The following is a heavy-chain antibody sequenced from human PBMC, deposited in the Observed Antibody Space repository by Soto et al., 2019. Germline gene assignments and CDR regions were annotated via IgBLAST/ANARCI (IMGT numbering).Heavy chain of an antibody. V-gene: IGHV1-69*02. CDR3: ARGGADIVATILSGGYYGDYAEGYFDL. CDR1: GGTFSSYT. CDR2: IIPILGIA. D-gene: IGHD5-12*01. Sequence: QVQLVQSGAEVKKPGSSVKVSCKASGGTFSSYTISWVRQAPGQGLEWMGRIIPILGIANYAQKFQGRVTITADKSTSTAYMELSSLRSEDTAVYYCARGGADIVATILSGGYYGDYAEGYFDLWGRGTLVTVSS. J-gene: IGHJ2*01.